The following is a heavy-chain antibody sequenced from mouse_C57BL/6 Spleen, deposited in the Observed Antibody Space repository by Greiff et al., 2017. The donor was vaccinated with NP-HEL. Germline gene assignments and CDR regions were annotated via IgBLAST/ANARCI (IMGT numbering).Heavy chain of an antibody. Sequence: QVQLQQPGAELVKPGASVKLSCKASGYTFTEYTIHWVKQRSGQGLEWIGWFYPGSGSIKYNEKFKDKATLTADKSSSTVYMELSRLTSEDSAVYFCARHEEVSFYYGSTWFAYWGQGTLVTVSA. J-gene: IGHJ3*01. CDR1: GYTFTEYT. D-gene: IGHD1-1*01. CDR3: ARHEEVSFYYGSTWFAY. V-gene: IGHV1-62-2*01. CDR2: FYPGSGSI.